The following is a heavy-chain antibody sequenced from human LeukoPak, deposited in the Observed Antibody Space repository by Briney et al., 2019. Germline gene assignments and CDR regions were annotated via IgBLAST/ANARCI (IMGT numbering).Heavy chain of an antibody. CDR1: GFTFSSFA. Sequence: GGSLRLSCAASGFTFSSFAMHWVRQAPGKGLEWVAFIASDERKAYCADSLKGRFTISRDNSKNTLYLQMDSLRPEDTAVYYCARDSTATTGYLVLWDLWGQGTLVTVSS. V-gene: IGHV3-30*04. D-gene: IGHD3-9*01. J-gene: IGHJ5*02. CDR3: ARDSTATTGYLVLWDL. CDR2: IASDERKA.